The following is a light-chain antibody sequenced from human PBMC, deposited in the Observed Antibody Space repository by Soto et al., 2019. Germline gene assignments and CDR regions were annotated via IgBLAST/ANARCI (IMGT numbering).Light chain of an antibody. CDR1: QSVSSY. J-gene: IGKJ5*01. V-gene: IGKV3-11*01. CDR2: DAS. Sequence: EILLSQSPATMYLSTGERATLSCRASQSVSSYLAWYQQKPGQAPRLLIYDASNRATGIPARFSGSGSGTDFTLTISSLEPEDFAVYYCQQRSNWPATFGQGTRLEIK. CDR3: QQRSNWPAT.